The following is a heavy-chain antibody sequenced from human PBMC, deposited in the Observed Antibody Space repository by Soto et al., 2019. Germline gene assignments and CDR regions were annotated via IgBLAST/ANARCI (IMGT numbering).Heavy chain of an antibody. CDR2: ISDTGRTI. CDR1: GVDFRGSY. V-gene: IGHV3-11*01. D-gene: IGHD2-15*01. J-gene: IGHJ5*02. Sequence: QLEESGGGLVEPGGSLRLSCVAYGVDFRGSYMNWVRQAPGKGLECISYISDTGRTIHYADSVKGRFVISRDNSKNSLYLQMNDLRPDDTAVYSCAGCKEGNILCLRWLDRWGQGTRITVSS. CDR3: AGCKEGNILCLRWLDR.